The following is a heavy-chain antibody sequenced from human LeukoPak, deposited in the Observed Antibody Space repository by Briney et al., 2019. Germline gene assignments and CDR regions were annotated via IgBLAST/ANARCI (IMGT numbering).Heavy chain of an antibody. J-gene: IGHJ6*02. Sequence: ASVKVSCKASGYTFTSYGISWVRQAPGQGLEWMGWISAYNGNTNYAQKLQGRVTMTTDTSTSTAYMELRSLRSDDTAVYYCARGGGQQLNYYCYGMDVWGQGTTVTVSS. V-gene: IGHV1-18*01. CDR3: ARGGGQQLNYYCYGMDV. CDR2: ISAYNGNT. D-gene: IGHD6-13*01. CDR1: GYTFTSYG.